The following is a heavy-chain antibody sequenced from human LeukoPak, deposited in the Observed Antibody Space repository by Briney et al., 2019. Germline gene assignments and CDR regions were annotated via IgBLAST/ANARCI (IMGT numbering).Heavy chain of an antibody. CDR3: ARGRSWNYYY. V-gene: IGHV4-34*01. CDR2: INHSGST. CDR1: GGSFSVYY. D-gene: IGHD1-7*01. J-gene: IGHJ4*02. Sequence: TSETLSLTCAVYGGSFSVYYCSWIRQPPGKGLEWIGEINHSGSTNYNPSLKSRVTISVDTSKNQFSLKLSSVTAADTAVYYCARGRSWNYYYWGQGTLVTVSS.